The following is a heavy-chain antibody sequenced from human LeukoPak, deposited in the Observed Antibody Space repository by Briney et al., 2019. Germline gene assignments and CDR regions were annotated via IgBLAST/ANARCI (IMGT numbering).Heavy chain of an antibody. CDR3: AKEAQGCSITSCYFDS. D-gene: IGHD2-2*01. J-gene: IGHJ4*02. CDR2: ISGSDGNT. Sequence: GGSLRLSCAASGFTFSNYAMSWVRQAPGKGLEWVSAISGSDGNTYYADSVKGRFTISRDNSKNTLFLQMNSLRAEDTAVYYCAKEAQGCSITSCYFDSWGQGTLGTVSA. CDR1: GFTFSNYA. V-gene: IGHV3-23*01.